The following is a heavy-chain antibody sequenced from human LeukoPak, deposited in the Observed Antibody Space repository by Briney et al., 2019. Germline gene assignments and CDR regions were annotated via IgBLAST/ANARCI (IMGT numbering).Heavy chain of an antibody. J-gene: IGHJ4*02. V-gene: IGHV4-59*08. CDR3: VRHTTSGWYQVVY. CDR1: GGSISNYF. CDR2: ITYSGTT. D-gene: IGHD6-19*01. Sequence: SETLSLTCTVSGGSISNYFWSWIRQPPGRGLEWIGFITYSGTTDHNPSLRSRVTISVDASKNQFSLKLTSVTAADTAVYYCVRHTTSGWYQVVYWGQGTLVTVSS.